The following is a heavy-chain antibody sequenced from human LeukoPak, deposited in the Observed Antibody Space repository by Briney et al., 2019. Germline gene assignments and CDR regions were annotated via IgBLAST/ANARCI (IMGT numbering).Heavy chain of an antibody. Sequence: GRSLRLSCAASGFTFSSYAMHWVRQAPGKGLEWVAVISYDGSNKYYADSVKGRFTISRDNSKNTLYLQMNSLRAEDTAVYYCAKVGEEGATTFDYWGQGTLVTVSS. J-gene: IGHJ4*02. CDR2: ISYDGSNK. V-gene: IGHV3-30*04. CDR1: GFTFSSYA. CDR3: AKVGEEGATTFDY. D-gene: IGHD1-26*01.